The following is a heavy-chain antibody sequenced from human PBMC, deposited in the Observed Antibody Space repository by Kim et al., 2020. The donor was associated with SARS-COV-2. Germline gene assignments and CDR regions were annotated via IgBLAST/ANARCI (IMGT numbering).Heavy chain of an antibody. Sequence: GGSLRLSCVASGFTFSSFDMHWVRQAPGKGLEWVSSISFDGGNQYYTDSVRGRFTVSRDDSTDTVYLHMDSLTGDDTAVYYCAKAGEDPPRVRYGFD. D-gene: IGHD3-16*01. CDR3: AKAGEDPPRVRYGFD. CDR2: ISFDGGNQ. CDR1: GFTFSSFD. V-gene: IGHV3-30*10. J-gene: IGHJ5*01.